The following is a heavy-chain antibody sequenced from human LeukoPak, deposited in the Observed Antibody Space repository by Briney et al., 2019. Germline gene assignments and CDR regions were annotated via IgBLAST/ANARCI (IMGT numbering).Heavy chain of an antibody. CDR3: VKEGVEYSYSYGDY. J-gene: IGHJ4*02. V-gene: IGHV3-30*18. CDR2: ISYDGGDK. CDR1: GFSFNNYA. Sequence: GGSLRLSCAASGFSFNNYAMYWVRQAPGKGLEWVALISYDGGDKYYAESMRGRITISRDNAENTLYLQMNNLRPDDTAFYFCVKEGVEYSYSYGDYWGQGTLVTVSS. D-gene: IGHD3-16*01.